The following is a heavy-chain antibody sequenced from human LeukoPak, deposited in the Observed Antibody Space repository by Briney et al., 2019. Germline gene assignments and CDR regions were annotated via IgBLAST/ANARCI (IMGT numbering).Heavy chain of an antibody. CDR3: ARAIFNYYDSSGTIFDY. V-gene: IGHV4-59*12. CDR1: GGSISRYY. CDR2: IHHSGST. Sequence: PSETLSLTCTVSGGSISRYYWNLIRQTPGERLEWIGWIHHSGSTFYNPSLESRVAMSVDTSKNQFSLKLSSVTAADTAVYYCARAIFNYYDSSGTIFDYWGQGTLVTVSS. J-gene: IGHJ4*02. D-gene: IGHD3-22*01.